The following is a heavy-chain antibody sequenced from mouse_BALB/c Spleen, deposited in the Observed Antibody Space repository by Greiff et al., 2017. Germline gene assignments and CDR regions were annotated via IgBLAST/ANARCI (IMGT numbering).Heavy chain of an antibody. Sequence: EVKLQESGGGLVQPGGSMKLSCVASGFTFSNYWMNWVRQSPEKRLEWVATISSGGSYTYYPDSVKGRFTISRDNAKNTLYLQMSSLKSEDTAMYYCTRDRDYYGSSPYYAMDYWGQGTSVTVSS. CDR3: TRDRDYYGSSPYYAMDY. CDR1: GFTFSNYW. J-gene: IGHJ4*01. CDR2: ISSGGSYT. D-gene: IGHD1-1*01. V-gene: IGHV5-6-4*01.